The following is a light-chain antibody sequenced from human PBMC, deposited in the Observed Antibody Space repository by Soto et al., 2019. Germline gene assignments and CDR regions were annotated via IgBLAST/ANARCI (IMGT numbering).Light chain of an antibody. V-gene: IGLV2-14*01. Sequence: QSALTQPASVSGSPGQSITISCTGTSSDVGNYNYVSRFQQHPGKAPKLILFEVSYRPSGISNRFSGSKSGNTASLTISGLQVEDEGIYFCSSYTTSSTLLFGPGTKLTVL. CDR2: EVS. CDR3: SSYTTSSTLL. J-gene: IGLJ1*01. CDR1: SSDVGNYNY.